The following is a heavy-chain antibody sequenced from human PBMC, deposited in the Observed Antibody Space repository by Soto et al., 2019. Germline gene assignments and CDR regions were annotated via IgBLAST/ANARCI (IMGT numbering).Heavy chain of an antibody. V-gene: IGHV1-2*02. CDR1: GYTFTGYY. CDR2: INPNSGGT. CDR3: ARDQDRRHLGQWLDHYGMDV. D-gene: IGHD6-19*01. Sequence: ASVKVSCKASGYTFTGYYMHWVRQAPGQGLEWMGWINPNSGGTNYAQKFQGRVTMTRDTSISTAYMELSRLRSDDTAVYYCARDQDRRHLGQWLDHYGMDVWGQGTTVTVSS. J-gene: IGHJ6*02.